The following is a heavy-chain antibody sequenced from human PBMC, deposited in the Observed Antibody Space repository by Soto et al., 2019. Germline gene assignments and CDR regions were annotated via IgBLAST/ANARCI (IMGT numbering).Heavy chain of an antibody. Sequence: SGPTLVNPTQPLTLTCTFSGFSLSTSGVGVGWIRQPPGKALECLALIYWDDDKRYSPSLKSRLSVTKDTSKNQVVLTMTNMDSVDTGTYYCAHRLCDSSCYWDVGFFDYWGQGTLVTVSS. D-gene: IGHD2-15*01. CDR3: AHRLCDSSCYWDVGFFDY. V-gene: IGHV2-5*02. CDR1: GFSLSTSGVG. J-gene: IGHJ4*02. CDR2: IYWDDDK.